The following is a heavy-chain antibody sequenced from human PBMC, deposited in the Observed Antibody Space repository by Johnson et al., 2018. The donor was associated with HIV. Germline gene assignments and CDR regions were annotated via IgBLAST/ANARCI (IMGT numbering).Heavy chain of an antibody. V-gene: IGHV3-7*05. Sequence: VQLVESGGGVVQPGGSLRLSCAASGFTFSGYWMNWVRQAPGKGLEWVANIKQDGSEKYYVDSVKGRFTISRDNAKNSLFLQMNSLRAEDTAVYYCARDRWGSSMRSDAFDIWGQGTMVTVSS. CDR3: ARDRWGSSMRSDAFDI. CDR1: GFTFSGYW. J-gene: IGHJ3*02. D-gene: IGHD3-16*01. CDR2: IKQDGSEK.